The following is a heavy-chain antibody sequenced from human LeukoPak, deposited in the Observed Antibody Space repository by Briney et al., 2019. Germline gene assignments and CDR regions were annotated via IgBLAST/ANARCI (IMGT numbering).Heavy chain of an antibody. CDR2: IYTSGST. CDR1: GGSISRDS. J-gene: IGHJ4*02. Sequence: SQTLSLTCTVAGGSISRDSWSWIRQPPGKGPEWVGYIYTSGSTNYNPSLKSRVTISVDTSKNQFSLKLRSVTAADTAVYYCAAGKPAAKSLDHWGQGTLVTVSS. D-gene: IGHD2-2*01. V-gene: IGHV4-4*09. CDR3: AAGKPAAKSLDH.